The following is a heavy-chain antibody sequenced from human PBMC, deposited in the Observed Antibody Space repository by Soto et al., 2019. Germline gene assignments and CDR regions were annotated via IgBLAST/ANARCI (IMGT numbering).Heavy chain of an antibody. CDR2: INWNSGSI. J-gene: IGHJ3*02. CDR3: AKDTSSGGLAKGAFDI. D-gene: IGHD6-19*01. CDR1: GFTFYDYA. Sequence: SLRLSCSASGFTFYDYAMHWVRQAPGKGLEWVSNINWNSGSIGYADSVKGRFTISRDNAKNSLYLQMNSVRAEDTALYYCAKDTSSGGLAKGAFDIWGQGTMVTVSS. V-gene: IGHV3-9*01.